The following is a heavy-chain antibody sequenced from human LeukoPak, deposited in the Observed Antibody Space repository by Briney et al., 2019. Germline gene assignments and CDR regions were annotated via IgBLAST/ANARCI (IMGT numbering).Heavy chain of an antibody. J-gene: IGHJ4*02. CDR1: GFTFSSYA. CDR3: ARGKRSSGFDY. V-gene: IGHV3-30*01. D-gene: IGHD6-6*01. CDR2: ISYDGSNK. Sequence: GGSLRLSCAASGFTFSSYAMHWVRQAPGKGLEWVAVISYDGSNKYYADSVKGRFTISRDNSKNTLYLQMNSLRAEDTAVYYCARGKRSSGFDYWGQGILVTVSS.